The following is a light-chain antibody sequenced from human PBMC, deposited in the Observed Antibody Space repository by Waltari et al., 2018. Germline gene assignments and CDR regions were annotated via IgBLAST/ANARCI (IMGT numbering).Light chain of an antibody. V-gene: IGKV1-39*01. CDR2: RAS. Sequence: DIQMTQSPSSLSASVGGTVTSTCQASQDIDNNLNWYQQKPGKAPKLLISRASSLQGGIPSRFSGTGSGTDFTLTISSLQPEDFATYFCQQGYSYPITFGGGTKVEIK. J-gene: IGKJ4*01. CDR3: QQGYSYPIT. CDR1: QDIDNN.